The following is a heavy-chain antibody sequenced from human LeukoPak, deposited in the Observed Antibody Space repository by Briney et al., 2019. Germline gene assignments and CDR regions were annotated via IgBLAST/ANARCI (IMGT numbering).Heavy chain of an antibody. CDR1: GGSISSYY. Sequence: SETLSLTCSVSGGSISSYYWGWIRQPPGKCLEWIGSIYSSGSTYYNASLQSRVTISIETSKNQISLRLNSVTAADTAIYYCAKSGGYGLIDYWGQGTLVTVSS. CDR2: IYSSGST. J-gene: IGHJ4*02. V-gene: IGHV4-39*01. CDR3: AKSGGYGLIDY. D-gene: IGHD1-26*01.